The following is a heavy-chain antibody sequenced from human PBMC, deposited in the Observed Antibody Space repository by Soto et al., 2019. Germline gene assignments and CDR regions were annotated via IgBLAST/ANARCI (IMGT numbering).Heavy chain of an antibody. CDR2: ISYDGNNK. CDR3: ARAGCDGGSCYTLVGLRYGMDV. J-gene: IGHJ6*02. D-gene: IGHD2-15*01. Sequence: QVQLVESGGDVVQPGRSLRLSCAASGFTFSSYAMYWVRQAPGKGLEWVAVISYDGNNKYYADSVKGRFTISRDNSKNTLYLQMNSLRAEDTAVYYCARAGCDGGSCYTLVGLRYGMDVWDQGTTVTVSS. V-gene: IGHV3-30-3*01. CDR1: GFTFSSYA.